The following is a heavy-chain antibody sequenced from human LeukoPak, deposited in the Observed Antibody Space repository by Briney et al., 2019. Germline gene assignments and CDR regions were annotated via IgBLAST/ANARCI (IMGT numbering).Heavy chain of an antibody. D-gene: IGHD3-22*01. CDR3: ARENPSGYYNRPIDY. CDR1: GAAISSYY. CDR2: IYYSGSI. V-gene: IGHV4-59*01. J-gene: IGHJ4*02. Sequence: SETLSLTCTVSGAAISSYYWSWIRQPPGKGLEWIGDIYYSGSIKYNPSLKSRVTMSVDTSKNQFSLKLSSVTAADTAIYYCARENPSGYYNRPIDYWGQGTLVTVSS.